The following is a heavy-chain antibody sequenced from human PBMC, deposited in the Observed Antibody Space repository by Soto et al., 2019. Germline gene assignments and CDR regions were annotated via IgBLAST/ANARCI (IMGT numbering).Heavy chain of an antibody. Sequence: QVQLVQSGAEVKKPGSSVKVSCKASGGTFSSYTISWVRQAPGQGLEWMGRIIPILGIANYAQKFQGRVTITEDKTTSTAYMELSSLRSEDTAVYYCARDIKGSSSSDFDYWGQGTLVTVSS. J-gene: IGHJ4*02. V-gene: IGHV1-69*08. CDR1: GGTFSSYT. D-gene: IGHD6-6*01. CDR3: ARDIKGSSSSDFDY. CDR2: IIPILGIA.